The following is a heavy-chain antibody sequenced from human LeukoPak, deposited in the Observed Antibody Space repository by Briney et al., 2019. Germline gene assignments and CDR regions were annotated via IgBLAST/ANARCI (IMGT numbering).Heavy chain of an antibody. CDR1: GGSISSHY. D-gene: IGHD3-10*01. CDR3: AVRGNGSGSYYYYYYMDV. Sequence: SETLSLTCTVSGGSISSHYWSWIRQPPGKGLEWIGYIYYSGSTNYNPSLKSRVTISVDTSKNQFSLKLSSVTAADTAVYYCAVRGNGSGSYYYYYYMDVWGKGTTVTVSS. CDR2: IYYSGST. J-gene: IGHJ6*03. V-gene: IGHV4-59*08.